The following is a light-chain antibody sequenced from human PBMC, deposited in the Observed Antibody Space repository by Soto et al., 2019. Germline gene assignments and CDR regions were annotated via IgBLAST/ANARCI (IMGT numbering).Light chain of an antibody. CDR2: GAS. Sequence: EIVMTQSPATLSVSPGERATLSCRASQSVSSNLAWYQQKPGQAPRLLIYGASTRGTGIPARFSGSGSGTEFTLTISSLQSEDFTVYYCQQYNKWPLTFGQGTKVDI. J-gene: IGKJ1*01. CDR3: QQYNKWPLT. CDR1: QSVSSN. V-gene: IGKV3-15*01.